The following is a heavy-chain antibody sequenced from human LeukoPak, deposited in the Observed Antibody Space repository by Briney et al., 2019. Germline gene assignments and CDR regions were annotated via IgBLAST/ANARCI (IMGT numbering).Heavy chain of an antibody. CDR1: GYSFTSYW. Sequence: GESLKISCKGSGYSFTSYWIGWVRQMPGKGLEWMGIIYPGDSDTRYSPSFQGQVTISADKSISTAYLQWSSLKASDTAMYYCASDSSGYHGGYYYGMDVWGQGTTVTVSS. CDR3: ASDSSGYHGGYYYGMDV. D-gene: IGHD3-22*01. CDR2: IYPGDSDT. V-gene: IGHV5-51*01. J-gene: IGHJ6*02.